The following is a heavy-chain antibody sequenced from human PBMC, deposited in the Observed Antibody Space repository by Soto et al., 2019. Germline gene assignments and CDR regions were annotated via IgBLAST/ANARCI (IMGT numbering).Heavy chain of an antibody. CDR3: AKDRGWAPFDD. Sequence: QVQLVESGGGVVQPGRSLRLSCAASGFTFSDFGMHWVRQAPGKGLEWVAVISNDGTIRHHADSVKGRFTISRDNFKNTLYLQMNSLRPEDTAVYPCAKDRGWAPFDDWGQGTLVTVSS. V-gene: IGHV3-30*18. J-gene: IGHJ4*02. D-gene: IGHD1-26*01. CDR2: ISNDGTIR. CDR1: GFTFSDFG.